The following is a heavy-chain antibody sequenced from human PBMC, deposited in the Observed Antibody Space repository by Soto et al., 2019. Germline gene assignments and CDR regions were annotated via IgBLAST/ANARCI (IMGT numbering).Heavy chain of an antibody. CDR1: GFTFSTSA. CDR3: AADPGYYYDSSGYYSPLH. CDR2: IVVGSSNR. J-gene: IGHJ4*02. V-gene: IGHV1-58*01. D-gene: IGHD3-22*01. Sequence: QMQLVQSGPEVKKPGTSVKVSCKASGFTFSTSAVQWVRQARGQRLEWIGWIVVGSSNRNYAQKFQERVTITRDMSASTAYRELRSLRSEDTAVYYCAADPGYYYDSSGYYSPLHWGQGTLVTVSS.